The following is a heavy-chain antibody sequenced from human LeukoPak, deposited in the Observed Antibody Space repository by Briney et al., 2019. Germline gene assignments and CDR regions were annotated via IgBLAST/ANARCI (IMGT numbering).Heavy chain of an antibody. V-gene: IGHV4-38-2*02. Sequence: ETLSLTCTVSGYAISSGYYWGWIRQPPGKGLEWIGSIYHSGIPYSNPSLKSRVTISVDTSKNQFSLQLSSVTAADTAVYYCARSRERGYCSGGSCYSMLNYWGQGTLVTVSS. J-gene: IGHJ4*02. D-gene: IGHD2-15*01. CDR2: IYHSGIP. CDR1: GYAISSGYY. CDR3: ARSRERGYCSGGSCYSMLNY.